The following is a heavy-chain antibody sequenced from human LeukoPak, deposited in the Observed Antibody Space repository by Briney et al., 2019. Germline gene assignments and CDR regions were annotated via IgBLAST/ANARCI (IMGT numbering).Heavy chain of an antibody. V-gene: IGHV3-48*03. D-gene: IGHD2-8*01. Sequence: DPGGSLRLSCAASGFTFSSYEMNWVRQAPGKGLEWVSYISSSGSTIYYADSVKGRFTISRDNAKNSLYLQMNSLRAEDTAVCYCARDPGYCTNGVCYTEYYFDYWGQGTLVTVSS. CDR2: ISSSGSTI. CDR1: GFTFSSYE. CDR3: ARDPGYCTNGVCYTEYYFDY. J-gene: IGHJ4*02.